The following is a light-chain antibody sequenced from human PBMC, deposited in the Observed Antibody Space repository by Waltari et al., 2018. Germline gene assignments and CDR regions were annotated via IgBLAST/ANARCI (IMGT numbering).Light chain of an antibody. CDR1: RSHIGRNY. CDR3: AAWDETLNTFL. J-gene: IGLJ1*01. V-gene: IGLV1-47*01. CDR2: NHD. Sequence: QSVLTQPPSASGAPGQTITISCSGGRSHIGRNYVYWYQQFPGRAPRLIIPNHDQRPSGVPDRFSGSKSGISGSLAISGLRSDDEADYYCAAWDETLNTFLFGTGTKVAAL.